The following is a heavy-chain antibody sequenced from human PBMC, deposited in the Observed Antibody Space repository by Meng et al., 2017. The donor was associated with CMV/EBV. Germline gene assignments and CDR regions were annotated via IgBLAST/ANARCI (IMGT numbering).Heavy chain of an antibody. CDR1: GGSISSYY. CDR2: IYYSGST. Sequence: SETLSLTCTVSGGSISSYYWSWIRQPPGKGLEWIGYIYYSGSTNYNPSLKSRVTISVDTSKNQFSLKLSSVTAADTAVYYCARVFIFHSGGNSGRFDPWGQGTLVTVSS. CDR3: ARVFIFHSGGNSGRFDP. V-gene: IGHV4-59*01. J-gene: IGHJ5*02. D-gene: IGHD4-23*01.